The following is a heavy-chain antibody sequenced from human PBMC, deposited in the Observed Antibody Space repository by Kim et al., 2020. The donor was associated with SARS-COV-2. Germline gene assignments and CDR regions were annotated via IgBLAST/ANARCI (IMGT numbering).Heavy chain of an antibody. V-gene: IGHV3-21*01. CDR2: ISSSSSYI. Sequence: GGSLRLSCAASGFTFSSYSMNWVRQAPGKGLEWVSSISSSSSYIYYADSVKGRFTISRDNAKNSLYLQMNSLRAEDTAVYYCARGEPPYYDILTGSIWGQGTLVTVSS. CDR1: GFTFSSYS. CDR3: ARGEPPYYDILTGSI. D-gene: IGHD3-9*01. J-gene: IGHJ4*02.